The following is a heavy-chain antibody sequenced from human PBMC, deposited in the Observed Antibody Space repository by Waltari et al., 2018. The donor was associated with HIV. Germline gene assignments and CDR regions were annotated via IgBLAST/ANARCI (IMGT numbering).Heavy chain of an antibody. Sequence: VQVQASGPGLVRHSETMAPPCRVYGASIRGYSWSWIRQIVAKNGNVANKWGWLGGMYVGESPDYRGGVKNRLTMSTDTSKNQVSLRLKSVTAADTAMYYCVKSTFLGVMPADYFDVWGPGTLVTVAS. CDR1: GASIRGYS. J-gene: IGHJ4*02. V-gene: IGHV4-4*07. CDR3: VKSTFLGVMPADYFDV. CDR2: MYVGESP. D-gene: IGHD3-3*02.